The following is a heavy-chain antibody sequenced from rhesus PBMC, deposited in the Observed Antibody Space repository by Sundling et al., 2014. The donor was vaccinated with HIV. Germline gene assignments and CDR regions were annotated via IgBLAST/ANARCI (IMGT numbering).Heavy chain of an antibody. Sequence: QVTLKESGPALVKPTQTLTLTCTFSGFSGNTAGTGVGWIRQPPGKALEWLASIYWNDYKYSNTSLKSRLTLSKDTSKNQVVLTMTNMDPVDTATYYCARVDTAGTLSGYWGRGSPGHRLL. CDR1: GFSGNTAGTG. D-gene: IGHD5-30*01. CDR3: ARVDTAGTLSGY. J-gene: IGHJ4*01. V-gene: IGHV2-95*01. CDR2: IYWNDYK.